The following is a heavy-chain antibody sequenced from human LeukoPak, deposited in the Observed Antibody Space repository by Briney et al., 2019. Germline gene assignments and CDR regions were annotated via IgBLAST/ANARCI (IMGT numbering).Heavy chain of an antibody. D-gene: IGHD7-27*01. CDR2: IKQDGSEK. CDR3: ARRNPLWGY. J-gene: IGHJ4*02. V-gene: IGHV3-7*04. CDR1: GFTLSSYW. Sequence: GGSLRLSCAASGFTLSSYWMSWVRQAPGKGLEWVANIKQDGSEKYYVDSVKGRFTISRDNAKNSLYLQMNSLRAEDTALYYCARRNPLWGYWGQGTLVTVSS.